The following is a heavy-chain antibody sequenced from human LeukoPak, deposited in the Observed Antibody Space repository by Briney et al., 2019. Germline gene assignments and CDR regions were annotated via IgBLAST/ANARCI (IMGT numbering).Heavy chain of an antibody. D-gene: IGHD3-9*01. V-gene: IGHV3-23*01. J-gene: IGHJ4*02. CDR2: ISGSGGST. Sequence: GASLRLSCAASGFTFSSYAMSWVRQAPGKGLEWVSAISGSGGSTYYADSVKGRFTISRDNSKNTLYLQMNSLRAEDTAVYYCAKDTGLRYFDWKWDYWGQGTLVTVSS. CDR1: GFTFSSYA. CDR3: AKDTGLRYFDWKWDY.